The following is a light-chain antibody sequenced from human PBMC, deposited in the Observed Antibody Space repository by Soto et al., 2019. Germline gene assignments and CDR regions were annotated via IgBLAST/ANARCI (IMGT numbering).Light chain of an antibody. CDR2: GAS. J-gene: IGKJ3*01. V-gene: IGKV3-20*01. Sequence: EIVLTQSPGTLSLSPGERATLSCRASQSLSSSYLAWYQQKPGQAPRLLIYGASSRATGIPDRFSGSGSGTDFTLTISSLEPEDFVFYYCQQYGTSPFTFGRGTKVDIK. CDR3: QQYGTSPFT. CDR1: QSLSSSY.